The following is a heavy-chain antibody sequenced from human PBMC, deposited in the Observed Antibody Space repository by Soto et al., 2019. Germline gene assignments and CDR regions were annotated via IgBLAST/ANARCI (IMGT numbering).Heavy chain of an antibody. Sequence: QVQLVQSGAEVKKPGASVKVSCKAFGYTFTSYAMHWVRQAPGQRLEWMGWINAGNANTKYSQKFQGRVTITRDTSASTAYIELSSLRSEDTAVYYCARNSGYYFYDYWGQGTLVTVSS. J-gene: IGHJ4*02. CDR1: GYTFTSYA. V-gene: IGHV1-3*01. D-gene: IGHD3-22*01. CDR3: ARNSGYYFYDY. CDR2: INAGNANT.